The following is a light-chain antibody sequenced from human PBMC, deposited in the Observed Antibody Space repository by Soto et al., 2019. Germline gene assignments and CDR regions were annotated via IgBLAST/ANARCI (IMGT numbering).Light chain of an antibody. J-gene: IGKJ3*01. Sequence: DIQMTQSLSTLSASLGSRVTITCRASQSVRSWLAWYQQKPGRSPKLLIYDASSLQGGVPSRFSGSGFGTEFTLTVSSLQADDFATYYCQQYSNYSFTFGPGTKVDMK. CDR3: QQYSNYSFT. CDR2: DAS. V-gene: IGKV1-5*01. CDR1: QSVRSW.